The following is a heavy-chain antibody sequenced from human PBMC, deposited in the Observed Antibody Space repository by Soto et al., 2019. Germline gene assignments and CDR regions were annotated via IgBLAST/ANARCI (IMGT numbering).Heavy chain of an antibody. J-gene: IGHJ4*02. CDR3: ARDSCTNGVCYTSAFDG. Sequence: ASVKVSCKASGYTFSSYAMHWVRQAPGQRLEWMGWINPGNGNTIYSQKFQGRVTITRDTSASTAYMELSSLRSEDSAVYYCARDSCTNGVCYTSAFDGWGQRTLDTVSS. D-gene: IGHD2-8*01. CDR1: GYTFSSYA. V-gene: IGHV1-3*01. CDR2: INPGNGNT.